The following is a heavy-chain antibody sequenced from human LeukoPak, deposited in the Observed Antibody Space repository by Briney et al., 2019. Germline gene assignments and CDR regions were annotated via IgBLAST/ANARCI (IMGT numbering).Heavy chain of an antibody. Sequence: GASVKVSCKASGYTFTSYGISWVRQAPGQGLEWMGWISAYNGNTNYAQKLQGRVTMTTDTSTSPAYMELRSLRSDDTAVYYCARAPRYCSGGSCYYYYYMDVWGKGTTVTISS. D-gene: IGHD2-15*01. J-gene: IGHJ6*03. CDR1: GYTFTSYG. CDR2: ISAYNGNT. CDR3: ARAPRYCSGGSCYYYYYMDV. V-gene: IGHV1-18*01.